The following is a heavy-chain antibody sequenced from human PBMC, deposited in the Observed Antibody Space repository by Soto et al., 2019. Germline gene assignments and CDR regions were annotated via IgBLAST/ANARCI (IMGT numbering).Heavy chain of an antibody. V-gene: IGHV1-2*02. CDR1: GYTFTCYY. CDR3: ARGEGDTAPFDP. J-gene: IGHJ5*02. CDR2: INPNSGNT. Sequence: QVQLVQSGAEVKKHGASVKVACKASGYTFTCYYMHWVRQAPGQGLEWMGCINPNSGNTKYVQKFQGRVIMTRDTSIRTAYMELSRMTSDDTAVYYWARGEGDTAPFDPWGQGTLVTVSS. D-gene: IGHD5-18*01.